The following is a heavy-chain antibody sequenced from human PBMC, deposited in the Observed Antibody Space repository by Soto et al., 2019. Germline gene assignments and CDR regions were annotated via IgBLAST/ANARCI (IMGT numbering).Heavy chain of an antibody. J-gene: IGHJ4*02. V-gene: IGHV3-33*01. D-gene: IGHD3-22*01. CDR1: GFTFSSYG. CDR2: IWYDGSNK. Sequence: GGSLRLSCAASGFTFSSYGMHWVRQAPGKGLEWVAVIWYDGSNKYYADSVKGRFTISRDNSKNTPYLQMNSLRAEDTAVYYCARCLYYYDSSASFDYWGQGT. CDR3: ARCLYYYDSSASFDY.